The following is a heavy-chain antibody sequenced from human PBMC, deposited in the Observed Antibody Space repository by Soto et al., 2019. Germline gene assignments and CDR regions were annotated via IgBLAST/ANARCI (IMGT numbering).Heavy chain of an antibody. V-gene: IGHV4-34*01. CDR2: INHSGST. D-gene: IGHD5-18*01. CDR1: GGSCSGYY. J-gene: IGHJ4*02. CDR3: ARGQSGYSYGYTLYYFDY. Sequence: PSETLSLTCAFYGGSCSGYYWSWIRQHPGKGLEWIGEINHSGSTNYNPSLKSRVTISVDTSKNQFSLKLSSVTAADTAVYYCARGQSGYSYGYTLYYFDYWGQGTLVTVSS.